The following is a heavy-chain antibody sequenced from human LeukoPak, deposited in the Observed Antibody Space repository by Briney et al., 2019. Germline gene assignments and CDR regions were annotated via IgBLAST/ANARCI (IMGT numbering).Heavy chain of an antibody. V-gene: IGHV4-59*08. CDR1: GGSISGYY. D-gene: IGHD3-10*01. J-gene: IGHJ4*02. CDR3: AYNYGSGSYPLFDY. Sequence: SETLSLTCTVSGGSISGYYWSWIRQPPGKGLEWIAYIYNSGTTNYNPSLKSRVTISVDTSKNQFSLKLSSVTAADTAVYYCAYNYGSGSYPLFDYWGQGTLVTVSS. CDR2: IYNSGTT.